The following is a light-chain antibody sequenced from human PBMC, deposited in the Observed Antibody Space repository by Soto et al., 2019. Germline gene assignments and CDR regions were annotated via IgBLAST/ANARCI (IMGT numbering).Light chain of an antibody. CDR3: SSYTDSSNYV. V-gene: IGLV2-11*01. CDR2: DVS. CDR1: SSDVGGYDY. J-gene: IGLJ1*01. Sequence: QSALTQPRSVSGSPGQSVTLSCTGTSSDVGGYDYVSWYQQHPDKAPKLIIYDVSRRPSGVPDRFSGSKSDNTASLTISGLQAEDDADYYCSSYTDSSNYVFGTGTKLTVL.